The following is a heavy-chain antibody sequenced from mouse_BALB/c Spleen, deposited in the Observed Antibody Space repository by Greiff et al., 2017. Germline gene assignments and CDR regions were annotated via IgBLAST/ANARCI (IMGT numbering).Heavy chain of an antibody. CDR3: ARDPPFITTDWYFDV. J-gene: IGHJ1*01. CDR1: GFTFSDYY. V-gene: IGHV5-4*02. CDR2: ISDGGSYT. D-gene: IGHD1-2*01. Sequence: EVHLVESGGGLVKPGGSLKLSCAASGFTFSDYYMYWVRQTPEKRLEWVATISDGGSYTYYPDSVKGRFTISRDNAKNNLYLQMSSLKSEDTAMYYCARDPPFITTDWYFDVWGAGTTVTVSS.